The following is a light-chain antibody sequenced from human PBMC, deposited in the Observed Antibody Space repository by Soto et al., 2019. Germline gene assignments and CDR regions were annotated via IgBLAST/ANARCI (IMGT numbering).Light chain of an antibody. CDR2: DTF. V-gene: IGKV3-11*01. CDR1: QSVSSD. J-gene: IGKJ2*01. Sequence: DILLTQSPGTLSLSPGETATLSCRASQSVSSDFLAWYQHRPGQAPRLLIYDTFNRATGVPARFSGSGSGTDFTLTISSLEPEDFAVYYCQHRTSRYTFGQGTKVETK. CDR3: QHRTSRYT.